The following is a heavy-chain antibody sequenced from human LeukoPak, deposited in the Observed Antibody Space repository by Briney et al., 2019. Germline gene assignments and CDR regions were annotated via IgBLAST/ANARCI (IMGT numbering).Heavy chain of an antibody. V-gene: IGHV4-59*01. CDR3: ARVRANSGYGHFDY. J-gene: IGHJ4*02. Sequence: PSETLSPTCTVSGGSISSYYWSWIRQPPGKGLEWIGYIYYSGSTNYNPSLKSRVTISVDTSKNQFSLKLSSVTAADTAVYYCARVRANSGYGHFDYWGQGTLVTVSS. CDR1: GGSISSYY. D-gene: IGHD5-12*01. CDR2: IYYSGST.